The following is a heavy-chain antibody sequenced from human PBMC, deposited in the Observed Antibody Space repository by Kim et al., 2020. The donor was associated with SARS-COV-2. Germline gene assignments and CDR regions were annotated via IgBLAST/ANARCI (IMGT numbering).Heavy chain of an antibody. CDR3: ARGTGGSYRPGGWFDP. J-gene: IGHJ5*02. D-gene: IGHD1-26*01. V-gene: IGHV3-30*07. Sequence: VKGRLTISRDNSKNTLYLQMNSLRAEDTAVYYCARGTGGSYRPGGWFDPWGQGTLVTVSA.